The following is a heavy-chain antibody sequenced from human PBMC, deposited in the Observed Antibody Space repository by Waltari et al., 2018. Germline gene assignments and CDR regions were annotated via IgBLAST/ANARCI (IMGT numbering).Heavy chain of an antibody. V-gene: IGHV4-4*07. Sequence: QVQLQESGPGLVKPSETLSLTCTVSGGSISSYYWSWIRQPAGKGLEWIGRIYTSGSTNYNPYLKSRVTMSVDTSKNQFSLKLSSVTAADTAVYYCARVTWAVAGTAAFDIWGQGTMVTVSS. CDR1: GGSISSYY. CDR2: IYTSGST. J-gene: IGHJ3*02. D-gene: IGHD6-19*01. CDR3: ARVTWAVAGTAAFDI.